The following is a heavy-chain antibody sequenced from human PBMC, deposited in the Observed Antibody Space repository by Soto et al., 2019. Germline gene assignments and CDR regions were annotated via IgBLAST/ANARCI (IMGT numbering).Heavy chain of an antibody. Sequence: ASVKVSCKASGYTFTSYDINWVRQATGQGLEWMGWMNPNSGNTGYAQKFQGRVTMTRNTSISTAYMELSSLRSEDTAVYYCARVVAQAYGMDVWGQGTTVTVSS. CDR3: ARVVAQAYGMDV. J-gene: IGHJ6*02. CDR2: MNPNSGNT. D-gene: IGHD2-15*01. CDR1: GYTFTSYD. V-gene: IGHV1-8*01.